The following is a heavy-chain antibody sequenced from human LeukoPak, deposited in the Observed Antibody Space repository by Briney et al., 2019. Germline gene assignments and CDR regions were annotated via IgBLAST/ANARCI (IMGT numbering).Heavy chain of an antibody. CDR2: ISGSGGST. CDR1: GFTFSSYA. CDR3: AKDPRITMVRGVTPFDP. V-gene: IGHV3-23*01. J-gene: IGHJ5*02. D-gene: IGHD3-10*01. Sequence: GGSLRLSCAASGFTFSSYAMSWVRQAPGKGLEWVSVISGSGGSTYYADSVKGRFTISRDNSKNTLYLQMNSLRAEDTAVYYCAKDPRITMVRGVTPFDPWGQGTLVTVSS.